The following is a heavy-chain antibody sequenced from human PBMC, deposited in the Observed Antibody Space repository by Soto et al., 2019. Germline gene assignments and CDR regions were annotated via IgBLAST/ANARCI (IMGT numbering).Heavy chain of an antibody. CDR1: GFTFSSYA. CDR2: ISGSGGST. CDR3: APRPVSSWYENRTADY. Sequence: GGSLRLSCAASGFTFSSYAMSWVRQAPGKGLEWVSAISGSGGSTYYADSVKGRFTISRDNSKNTLYLQMNSLRAEDTAVYYCAPRPVSSWYENRTADYWGQGTLVTVSS. J-gene: IGHJ4*02. V-gene: IGHV3-23*01. D-gene: IGHD6-13*01.